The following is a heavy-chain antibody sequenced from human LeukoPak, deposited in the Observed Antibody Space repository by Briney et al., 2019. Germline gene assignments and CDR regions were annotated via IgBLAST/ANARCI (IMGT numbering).Heavy chain of an antibody. J-gene: IGHJ4*02. V-gene: IGHV4-34*01. CDR1: GGSFSGYY. D-gene: IGHD3-10*01. CDR3: ASREVRGVIIY. Sequence: SETLSLTCAVYGGSFSGYYWSLIRQPPGKGLEWIGEINHSGSTNYNPSLKSRVTISVDTSKNQFSLKLSSVTAADTAVYYCASREVRGVIIYWGQGTLVTVSS. CDR2: INHSGST.